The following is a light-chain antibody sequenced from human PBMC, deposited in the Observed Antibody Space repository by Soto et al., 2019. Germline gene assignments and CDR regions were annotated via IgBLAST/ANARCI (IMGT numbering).Light chain of an antibody. V-gene: IGLV2-8*01. CDR1: SSDVGGYKY. J-gene: IGLJ2*01. CDR2: EVS. Sequence: QSALTQPPSASGSPGQSVTISCTGTSSDVGGYKYVSWYQQHPGKAPKVMIYEVSKRPSGVPDRFSGSQSGNTASLTVSGLQAEDEADYYCSSYAGSNNLGVFGGGTKLTVL. CDR3: SSYAGSNNLGV.